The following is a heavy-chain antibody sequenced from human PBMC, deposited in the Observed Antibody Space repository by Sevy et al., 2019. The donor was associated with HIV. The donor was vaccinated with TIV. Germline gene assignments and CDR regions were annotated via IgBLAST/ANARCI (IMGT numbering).Heavy chain of an antibody. D-gene: IGHD1-26*01. CDR3: AGENAWGRGYS. CDR1: GGSITSLY. J-gene: IGHJ4*02. CDR2: ISYNGHI. V-gene: IGHV4-59*08. Sequence: SETLSLTCTVSGGSITSLYWKWIRQPPGKGLEWIANISYNGHINYNPSLKSRVTLSLDTSKNQFSLRLSSVTAADTAMYYCAGENAWGRGYSWGQGTLLTVSS.